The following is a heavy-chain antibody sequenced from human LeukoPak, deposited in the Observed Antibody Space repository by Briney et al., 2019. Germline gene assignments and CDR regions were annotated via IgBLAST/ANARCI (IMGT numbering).Heavy chain of an antibody. D-gene: IGHD3-22*01. V-gene: IGHV4-34*01. CDR1: GGSFSGYY. CDR2: LYYSGST. CDR3: ARGRHYYDSSGLDWFDP. J-gene: IGHJ5*02. Sequence: PSETLSLTCAVYGGSFSGYYWSWIRQPPGKGLEWIGSLYYSGSTYYNPSLKSRVTISVDSSKNQFSLKLRSVTAADTAVYYCARGRHYYDSSGLDWFDPWGQGTLVTVSS.